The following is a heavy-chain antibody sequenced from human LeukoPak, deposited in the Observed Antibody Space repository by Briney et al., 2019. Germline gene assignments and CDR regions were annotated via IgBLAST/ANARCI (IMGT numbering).Heavy chain of an antibody. J-gene: IGHJ5*02. Sequence: SVKVSCKASGGTFSSYTISWVRQAPGQGLEWMGRIIPILGIANYAQKFQGRVTITADKSTSTAYMEPSSLRSEDTAVYYCARYVVVPAANQGGNWFDPWGQGTLVTVSS. V-gene: IGHV1-69*02. CDR2: IIPILGIA. D-gene: IGHD2-2*01. CDR3: ARYVVVPAANQGGNWFDP. CDR1: GGTFSSYT.